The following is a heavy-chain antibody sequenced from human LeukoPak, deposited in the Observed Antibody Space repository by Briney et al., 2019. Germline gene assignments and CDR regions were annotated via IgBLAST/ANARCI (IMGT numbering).Heavy chain of an antibody. J-gene: IGHJ5*02. V-gene: IGHV4-34*01. CDR1: GGSFSGYY. CDR2: INHSGST. CDR3: ARDGLGSPNWFDP. Sequence: PSETLSLTCAVYGGSFSGYYWSWIRQPPGKGLEWIGEINHSGSTNYNPSLKSRVTISVDTSKNQFSLHLNSVTPEDTAVYYCARDGLGSPNWFDPWGQGTLVTVSS.